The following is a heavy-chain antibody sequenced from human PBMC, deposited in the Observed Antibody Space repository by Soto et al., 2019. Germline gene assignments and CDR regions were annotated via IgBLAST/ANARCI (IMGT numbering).Heavy chain of an antibody. V-gene: IGHV1-69*06. J-gene: IGHJ5*02. Sequence: QVQLVQSGAEVKKPGSSVKVSCKASGGTFSSYALSWVRQAPGQGLEWMGGIIPIFGTANYAQKFQGRDTITADKSTSTAFMELSSLRSEDTAVYYCARTSPYRVYDSSVGGCFDPWGQGTLVTDSS. CDR3: ARTSPYRVYDSSVGGCFDP. CDR2: IIPIFGTA. D-gene: IGHD5-12*01. CDR1: GGTFSSYA.